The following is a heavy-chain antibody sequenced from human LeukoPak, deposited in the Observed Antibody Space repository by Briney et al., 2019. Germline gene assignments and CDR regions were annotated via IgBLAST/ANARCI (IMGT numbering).Heavy chain of an antibody. J-gene: IGHJ4*02. Sequence: PSETLSLTCTVTGGSFSTYYWSWIRQTPGKGLEWIGHFYYSGSTTYNPSLKSRVTISVDTSRDQFSLKLTSVSAADTAVYYCARGQGGNYYLNYFDYWGQGALVIVSS. CDR1: GGSFSTYY. CDR3: ARGQGGNYYLNYFDY. CDR2: FYYSGST. D-gene: IGHD1-26*01. V-gene: IGHV4-59*01.